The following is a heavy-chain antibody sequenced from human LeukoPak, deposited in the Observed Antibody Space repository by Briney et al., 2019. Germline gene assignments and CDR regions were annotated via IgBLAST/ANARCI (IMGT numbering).Heavy chain of an antibody. CDR1: GGSISSGSYY. CDR2: IYTSGST. CDR3: ARGRGVVVPAAIGDFDC. J-gene: IGHJ4*02. V-gene: IGHV4-61*02. Sequence: SQTLSLTCTVSGGSISSGSYYWSWIRQPAGKGLEWIGRIYTSGSTNYNPSLKSRVTISVDTSKNQFSLKLSSVTAADTAVYYCARGRGVVVPAAIGDFDCWGQGTLVTVSS. D-gene: IGHD2-2*02.